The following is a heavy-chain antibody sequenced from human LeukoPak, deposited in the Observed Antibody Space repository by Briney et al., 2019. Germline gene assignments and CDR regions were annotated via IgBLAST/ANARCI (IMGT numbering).Heavy chain of an antibody. D-gene: IGHD2-15*01. V-gene: IGHV1-46*01. Sequence: ASVKVSCKASGYTFTSYYMHWVRQAPGQGLEWMGIINPSGGSTSYAQKFQGRVTMTRDMSTSTAYMELSSLRSEDMAVYYCARGGGYCSGGSCSYTEIDYWGQGTLVTVSS. CDR3: ARGGGYCSGGSCSYTEIDY. CDR1: GYTFTSYY. CDR2: INPSGGST. J-gene: IGHJ4*02.